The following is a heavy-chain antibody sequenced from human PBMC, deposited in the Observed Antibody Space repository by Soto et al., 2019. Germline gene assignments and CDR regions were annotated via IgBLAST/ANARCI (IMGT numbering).Heavy chain of an antibody. CDR3: ARERGSGWTFDY. D-gene: IGHD6-19*01. J-gene: IGHJ4*02. CDR1: GFNFNNYA. V-gene: IGHV3-23*01. CDR2: ISGSGATT. Sequence: GGSLRLSCAASGFNFNNYAMSWVRQAPGKGLEWVSAISGSGATTYDADSVKGRFTISRDNVQNSLYLQMHSLRAEDTAVYYCARERGSGWTFDYWGQGTLVTVSS.